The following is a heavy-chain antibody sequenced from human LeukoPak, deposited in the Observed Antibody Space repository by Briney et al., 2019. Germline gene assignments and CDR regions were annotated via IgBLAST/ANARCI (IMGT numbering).Heavy chain of an antibody. V-gene: IGHV3-48*03. CDR3: PELGITMIGGG. J-gene: IGHJ6*04. CDR1: GFTFSSYE. Sequence: GGSLRLSCAASGFTFSSYEMNWVRQAPGKGLEWVSYISSSGSTIYYADSVKGRFTISRDNAKNSLYLQLNSLRAKDTAVYYCPELGITMIGGGWGKGTTVTISS. CDR2: ISSSGSTI. D-gene: IGHD3-10*02.